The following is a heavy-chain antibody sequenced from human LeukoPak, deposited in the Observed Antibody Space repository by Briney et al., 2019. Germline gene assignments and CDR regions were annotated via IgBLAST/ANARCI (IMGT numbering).Heavy chain of an antibody. D-gene: IGHD3-3*01. Sequence: PGGSLRLSCAASGFTVSSNYMSWVRQAPGKGLECVSVIYSGGSTYYADSVKGRFTISRDNSENTLYLHMNSLRAEDTAVYYCARATFWSGYQRDSWYMDVWGKGTTVTVSS. CDR3: ARATFWSGYQRDSWYMDV. V-gene: IGHV3-66*02. CDR1: GFTVSSNY. CDR2: IYSGGST. J-gene: IGHJ6*03.